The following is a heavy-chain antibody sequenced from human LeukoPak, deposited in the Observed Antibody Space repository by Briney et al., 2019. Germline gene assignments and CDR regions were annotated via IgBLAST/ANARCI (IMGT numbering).Heavy chain of an antibody. Sequence: SVKVSCKASGGTFSSYAISWVRQAPGQGLEWMGRIIPIFGIANYAQKFQGRVTITADKSTSTAYMELSSLRSEDTAVYYCARNYYDKRIYYYYGMDVWGQGTTVTVSS. J-gene: IGHJ6*02. V-gene: IGHV1-69*04. D-gene: IGHD3-22*01. CDR1: GGTFSSYA. CDR2: IIPIFGIA. CDR3: ARNYYDKRIYYYYGMDV.